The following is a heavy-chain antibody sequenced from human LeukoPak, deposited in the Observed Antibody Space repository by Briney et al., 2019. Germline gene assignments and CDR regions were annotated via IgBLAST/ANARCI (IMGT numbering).Heavy chain of an antibody. CDR3: ARNPLGDYYGSGSYYYYYMDV. Sequence: PSETLSLTCTVSGGSISSSSYYWGWIRQPPGKGLEWIGSIYYSGSTYYNPSLKSRVTISVDTSKNQFSLKLGSVTAADTAVYYCARNPLGDYYGSGSYYYYYMDVWGKGTTVTVSS. J-gene: IGHJ6*03. V-gene: IGHV4-39*01. CDR2: IYYSGST. CDR1: GGSISSSSYY. D-gene: IGHD3-10*01.